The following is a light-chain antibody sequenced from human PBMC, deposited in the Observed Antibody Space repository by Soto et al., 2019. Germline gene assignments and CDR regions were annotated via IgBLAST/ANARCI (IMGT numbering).Light chain of an antibody. J-gene: IGKJ1*01. Sequence: VMTQSTVTLSLSPGARATLSCRASQSVSSNYVAWYQQKPGQSPRLLIYGASSRATGIPGRFSGSGSGTDFTLTISRLEPEDFTMYYCQQYGSTPRTFGRGTKVDIK. CDR3: QQYGSTPRT. CDR1: QSVSSNY. CDR2: GAS. V-gene: IGKV3-20*01.